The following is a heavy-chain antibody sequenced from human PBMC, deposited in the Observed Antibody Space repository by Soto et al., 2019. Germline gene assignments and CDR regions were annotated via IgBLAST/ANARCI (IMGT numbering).Heavy chain of an antibody. J-gene: IGHJ4*02. V-gene: IGHV3-33*01. CDR1: GFTFSSYG. D-gene: IGHD4-17*01. Sequence: GGSLRLSCAASGFTFSSYGVHWVRQAPGKGLEWVAVIWYDGSNKYYADSVKGRFTISRDNSKNTLYLQMNSLRAEDTAVYYCARDRLGGDYHYFDYWGQGTLVTVSS. CDR3: ARDRLGGDYHYFDY. CDR2: IWYDGSNK.